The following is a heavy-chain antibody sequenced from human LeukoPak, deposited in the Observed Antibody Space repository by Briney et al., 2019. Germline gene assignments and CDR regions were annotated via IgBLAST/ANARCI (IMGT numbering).Heavy chain of an antibody. CDR1: GYTFTSYG. J-gene: IGHJ4*02. CDR2: ISAYNGNT. V-gene: IGHV1-18*01. Sequence: ASVKVSCKASGYTFTSYGISWVRQAPGQGLEWMGWISAYNGNTNYAQKLQGRVTMTEDTSTDTAYMELSSLRSEDTAVYYCAIIPQGGRWLQLFGWGQGTLVTVSS. D-gene: IGHD5-24*01. CDR3: AIIPQGGRWLQLFG.